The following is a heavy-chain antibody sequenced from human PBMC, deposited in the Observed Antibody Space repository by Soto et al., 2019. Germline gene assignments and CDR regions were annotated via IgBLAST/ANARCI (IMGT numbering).Heavy chain of an antibody. J-gene: IGHJ6*02. V-gene: IGHV4-39*01. CDR1: GGSISGYY. CDR3: ARQGPYGMDV. Sequence: SETLSLTCTVSGGSISGYYCCWIRQPQGKGREWIGSIYYSGSTYYNPSLKSRVTISVDTSNNQLSLKWRSVTAADTAVYYCARQGPYGMDVWGQGTTVTVSS. CDR2: IYYSGST.